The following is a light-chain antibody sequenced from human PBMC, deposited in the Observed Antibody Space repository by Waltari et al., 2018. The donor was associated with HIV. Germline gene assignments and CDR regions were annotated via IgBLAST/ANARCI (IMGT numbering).Light chain of an antibody. V-gene: IGKV3-15*01. CDR2: GAS. Sequence: EIVMTQSPATLSVSPGERATLSRRASQSVRSNLAWYQQKPGQAPRLLIYGASSRATGIPARFSGSGSGTEFTLTISSLQSEDFAVYYCQQYNNWPPYTFGQGTKLEI. CDR3: QQYNNWPPYT. J-gene: IGKJ2*01. CDR1: QSVRSN.